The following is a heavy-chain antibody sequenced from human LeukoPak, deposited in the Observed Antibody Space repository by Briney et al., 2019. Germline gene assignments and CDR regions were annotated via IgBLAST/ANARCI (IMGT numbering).Heavy chain of an antibody. CDR1: GFTFSSYA. D-gene: IGHD3-22*01. CDR2: ISGSGGST. V-gene: IGHV3-23*01. Sequence: GGSLRLSCAAPGFTFSSYAMSWVRQGPGKGLEWVSAISGSGGSTYYADSVKGRFTISRDNSKNTLYLQMNSLRAEDTAVYYCAKDEGSSGYKDAFDIWGQGTMVTVSS. CDR3: AKDEGSSGYKDAFDI. J-gene: IGHJ3*02.